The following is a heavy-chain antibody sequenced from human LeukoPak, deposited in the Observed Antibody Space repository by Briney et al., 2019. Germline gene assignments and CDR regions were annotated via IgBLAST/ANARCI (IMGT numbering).Heavy chain of an antibody. CDR2: IYYSGST. Sequence: PSETMSLTCTVSGGSISSGDYYWSWIRQPPGKGLEWIGYIYYSGSTYYNPSLKSRVTISVDTSKNQFSLKLSSVTAADTAVYYCARDQKYYYDSSGNFWGQGTMVTVSS. V-gene: IGHV4-30-4*08. D-gene: IGHD3-22*01. J-gene: IGHJ3*01. CDR1: GGSISSGDYY. CDR3: ARDQKYYYDSSGNF.